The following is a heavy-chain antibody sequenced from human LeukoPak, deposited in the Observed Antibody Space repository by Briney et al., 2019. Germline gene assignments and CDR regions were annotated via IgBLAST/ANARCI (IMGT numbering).Heavy chain of an antibody. V-gene: IGHV4-34*01. D-gene: IGHD6-19*01. CDR2: INHSGST. J-gene: IGHJ1*01. Sequence: GSLRLSCAASGFTFSDYYVTWIRQPPGKGLEWIGEINHSGSTNYNPSLKSRVTISVDTSKNQFSLKLSSVTAADTAVYYCARGRIAVAGGYFQHWGQGTLVTVSS. CDR1: GFTFSDYY. CDR3: ARGRIAVAGGYFQH.